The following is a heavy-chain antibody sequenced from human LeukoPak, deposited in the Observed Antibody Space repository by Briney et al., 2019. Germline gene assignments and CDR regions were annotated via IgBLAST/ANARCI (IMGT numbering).Heavy chain of an antibody. J-gene: IGHJ3*02. CDR3: ARLEQLGDAFDI. D-gene: IGHD6-6*01. CDR1: GYTFTSYG. V-gene: IGHV1-18*01. Sequence: ASVKVSCKASGYTFTSYGISWVRQAPGQGLEWMGWISAYNGDTNYAQKLQGRVTMTTDTSTSTAYMELRSLRSDDTAVYYCARLEQLGDAFDIWGQGTMVTVSS. CDR2: ISAYNGDT.